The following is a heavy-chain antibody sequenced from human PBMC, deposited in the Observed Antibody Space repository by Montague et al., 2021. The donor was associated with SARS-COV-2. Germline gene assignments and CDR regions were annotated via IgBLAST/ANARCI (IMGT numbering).Heavy chain of an antibody. Sequence: SETLSLTCTVSGGSTASHYWNWIRQSPGKRPEWIGYVYYNGDTKYNPSLQSRVTISIDTSENQLSLRLNSVTAADTAVYFCARGWAFDPWGRGRLVTVSS. CDR3: ARGWAFDP. CDR1: GGSTASHY. D-gene: IGHD6-19*01. CDR2: VYYNGDT. V-gene: IGHV4-59*08. J-gene: IGHJ3*01.